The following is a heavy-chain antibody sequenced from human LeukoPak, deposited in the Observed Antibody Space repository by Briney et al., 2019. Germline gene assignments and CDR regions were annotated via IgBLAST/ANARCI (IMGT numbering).Heavy chain of an antibody. CDR1: GFTFKNYA. CDR3: AKDGGLWVSAHWGDS. D-gene: IGHD7-27*01. CDR2: ILSDGRNK. Sequence: PGGSLRLSCAASGFTFKNYAMHWVRQAPGKGLEWVAIILSDGRNKYFADSVKGRFTVSRDNSKNTLFLQMNSLRAEDTAVYYCAKDGGLWVSAHWGDSWGRGTLVTVSS. J-gene: IGHJ4*02. V-gene: IGHV3-30*04.